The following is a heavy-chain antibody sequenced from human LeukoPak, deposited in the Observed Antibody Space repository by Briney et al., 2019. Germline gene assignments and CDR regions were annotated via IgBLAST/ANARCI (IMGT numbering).Heavy chain of an antibody. CDR1: GFTFDDYA. J-gene: IGHJ3*02. CDR2: ISWNSGSI. Sequence: TGGSLRLSCAASGFTFDDYAMHWVRQAPGKGLEGVSGISWNSGSIGYADSVKGRFTISRDNAKNSLYLQMNSLRAEDTALYYCAKDRREVYYDSSGYPTGAFDIWGQGTMVTVSS. CDR3: AKDRREVYYDSSGYPTGAFDI. D-gene: IGHD3-22*01. V-gene: IGHV3-9*01.